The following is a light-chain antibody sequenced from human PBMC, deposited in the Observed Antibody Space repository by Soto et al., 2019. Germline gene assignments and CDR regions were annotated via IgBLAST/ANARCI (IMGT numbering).Light chain of an antibody. V-gene: IGKV1-33*01. CDR2: DAS. CDR3: QQYDILVLI. CDR1: HDIRYY. Sequence: DIQMTQSPSSLSASVGDRVTITCQASHDIRYYLNWYQLKRGEAPKFLIYDASSLETGVPSRFSGSGSGTHFTFTISNLQPEDFATYYCQQYDILVLIFGGGTRVEI. J-gene: IGKJ4*01.